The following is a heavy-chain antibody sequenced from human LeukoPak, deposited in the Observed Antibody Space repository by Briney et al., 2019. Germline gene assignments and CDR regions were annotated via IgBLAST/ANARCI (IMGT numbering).Heavy chain of an antibody. CDR2: INPNSGGT. CDR3: AREGEEVGATRHEV. V-gene: IGHV1-2*02. Sequence: GASVKVSCKASGYTFTGYYMHWVRQAPGQGLEWMGWINPNSGGTNYAQKFQGRVTMTRDTSISTVYMELSSLRSEDTAVYYCAREGEEVGATRHEVWGQGTLVTVSS. J-gene: IGHJ4*02. CDR1: GYTFTGYY. D-gene: IGHD1-26*01.